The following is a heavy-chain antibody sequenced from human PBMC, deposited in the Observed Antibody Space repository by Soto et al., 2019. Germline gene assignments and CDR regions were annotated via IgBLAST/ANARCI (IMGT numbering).Heavy chain of an antibody. CDR2: TFSGGNT. CDR1: GFSISSNY. V-gene: IGHV3-53*02. J-gene: IGHJ6*02. CDR3: ARKPPSAIQGWAFGMDV. Sequence: ELQLMETGEGLIQTGGSLRLSCAASGFSISSNYIAWVRQPPGKGLEWVSTTFSGGNTEYAASVKGRCSISRDNYKNTLYLQMDNLRVEDTAVYYCARKPPSAIQGWAFGMDVWGQGTTVSVSS. D-gene: IGHD2-21*01.